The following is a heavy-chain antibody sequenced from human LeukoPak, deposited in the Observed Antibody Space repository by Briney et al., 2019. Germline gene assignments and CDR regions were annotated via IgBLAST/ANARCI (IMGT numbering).Heavy chain of an antibody. CDR1: GFTFSSYS. Sequence: PGGSLRLSCAASGFTFSSYSMNWVRQAPGKGLEWVSSISSSSSYIYYADSVKGRFTISRDNAKNSLYLQMNSLRAEDTAVYYCARDPLGRYYMDVWGKGTTVTISS. CDR3: ARDPLGRYYMDV. J-gene: IGHJ6*03. D-gene: IGHD3-16*01. CDR2: ISSSSSYI. V-gene: IGHV3-21*04.